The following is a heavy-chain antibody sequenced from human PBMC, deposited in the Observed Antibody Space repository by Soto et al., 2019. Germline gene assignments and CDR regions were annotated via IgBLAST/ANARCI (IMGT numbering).Heavy chain of an antibody. D-gene: IGHD2-15*01. CDR2: ISGSGGST. Sequence: EVQLLESGGGLVQPGGSLRLSCAASGFTFSSYAMSWVRQAPGKGLEWVSVISGSGGSTYYADSVKGRFTISRDNSKNTLYLQMNSLRAEDTAVYYCAKAPISTLGGFDIWGQGTMVTVSS. CDR3: AKAPISTLGGFDI. J-gene: IGHJ3*02. CDR1: GFTFSSYA. V-gene: IGHV3-23*01.